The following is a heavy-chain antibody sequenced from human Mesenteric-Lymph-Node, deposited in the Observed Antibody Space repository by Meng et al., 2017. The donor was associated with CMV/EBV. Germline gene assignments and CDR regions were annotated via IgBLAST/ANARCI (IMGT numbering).Heavy chain of an antibody. CDR1: GGSISSSNYY. J-gene: IGHJ4*02. D-gene: IGHD6-19*01. CDR2: IYYSGST. CDR3: ARQYSSGWYYFDS. V-gene: IGHV4-39*07. Sequence: SETLSLTCTVSGGSISSSNYYWGWIRQPPGKGLEWTGNIYYSGSTNYNPSLKSRVTISVDTSKNQFSLKLSSVTAADTAVYYCARQYSSGWYYFDSWGQGTLVTVSS.